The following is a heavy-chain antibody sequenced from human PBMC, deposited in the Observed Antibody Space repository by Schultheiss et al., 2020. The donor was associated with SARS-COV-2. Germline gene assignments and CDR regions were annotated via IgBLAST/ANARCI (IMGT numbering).Heavy chain of an antibody. CDR3: ARDAYRQQLANRNYYYYGMDV. V-gene: IGHV4-34*01. CDR2: INHSGST. J-gene: IGHJ6*02. D-gene: IGHD6-13*01. Sequence: SETLSLTCTVSGGSISSYYWSWIRQPPGKGLEWIGEINHSGSTNYNPSLKSRVTISVDTSKNQFSLKLSSVTAADTAVYYCARDAYRQQLANRNYYYYGMDVWGQGTTVTVSS. CDR1: GGSISSYY.